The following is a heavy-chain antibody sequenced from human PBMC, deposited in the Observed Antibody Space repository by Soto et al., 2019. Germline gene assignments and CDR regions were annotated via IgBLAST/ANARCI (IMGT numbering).Heavy chain of an antibody. CDR1: GYRFTTCG. J-gene: IGHJ6*03. CDR3: ARAPRISRAGDV. CDR2: INPYNGNT. V-gene: IGHV1-18*01. D-gene: IGHD3-10*01. Sequence: QVQLVQSGGEVKKPGASVRVSCEASGYRFTTCGISWVRQAPGQGLEWMAWINPYNGNTNYAQRVQDRVIVTADTSSNTAFMELTSLRFDDTEVYYCARAPRISRAGDVWGNGTTVTVSS.